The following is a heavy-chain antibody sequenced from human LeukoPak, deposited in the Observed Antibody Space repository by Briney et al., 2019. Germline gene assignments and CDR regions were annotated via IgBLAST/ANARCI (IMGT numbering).Heavy chain of an antibody. CDR1: GFTFSSYS. V-gene: IGHV3-21*01. CDR2: ISSSSSYI. D-gene: IGHD3-9*01. Sequence: PGGSLRLSCAASGFTFSSYSMNWVRQAPGKGLEWVSSISSSSSYIYYTDSVKGRFTIPRDNAKKSLYLQMNSLRAEDTAVYYCARRKRGRYFDWLFLGPFDYWGQGTLVTVSS. CDR3: ARRKRGRYFDWLFLGPFDY. J-gene: IGHJ4*02.